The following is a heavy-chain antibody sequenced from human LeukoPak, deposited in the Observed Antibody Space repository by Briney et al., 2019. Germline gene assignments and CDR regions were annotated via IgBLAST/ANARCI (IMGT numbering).Heavy chain of an antibody. D-gene: IGHD3-9*01. V-gene: IGHV3-33*08. CDR2: ISHDGNTK. Sequence: GGSLRLSCAASGFTFSSYWMHWVRQVPGKGLEWVARISHDGNTKFYADSVKGRFTISRDNSKNTLSLEMYSLRAEDTAMYYCARDRDWMLYDYWGQGTLVTVSS. CDR1: GFTFSSYW. J-gene: IGHJ4*02. CDR3: ARDRDWMLYDY.